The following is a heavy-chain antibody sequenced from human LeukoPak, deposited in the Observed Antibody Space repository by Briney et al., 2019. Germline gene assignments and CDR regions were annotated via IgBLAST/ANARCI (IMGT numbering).Heavy chain of an antibody. CDR3: ARGQYYGPGSLLGNWLDL. D-gene: IGHD3-10*01. CDR1: GYTFTNNG. V-gene: IGHV1-18*01. J-gene: IGHJ5*02. Sequence: ASVKVSCNAAGYTFTNNGINWGRQAPGQGLEWGGWINTYNGDTKNAQKFQGRDTMTADKSKGTAYMELRSLRYDDTAVYYCARGQYYGPGSLLGNWLDLWGQGTLVTVSS. CDR2: INTYNGDT.